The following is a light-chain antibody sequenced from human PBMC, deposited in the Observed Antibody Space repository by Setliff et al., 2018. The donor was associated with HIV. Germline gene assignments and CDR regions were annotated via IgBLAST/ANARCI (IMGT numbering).Light chain of an antibody. CDR1: SSDIGGFNS. Sequence: SALAQPASVSGSPGQSITISCTGTSSDIGGFNSVSWYQLHPGKAPKLMIFDVSLRPSGVSNRFSGSKSGNTASLTISGLRAEDEADYFCNSYRSGSPYVFGTGTKVTVL. CDR3: NSYRSGSPYV. J-gene: IGLJ1*01. V-gene: IGLV2-14*01. CDR2: DVS.